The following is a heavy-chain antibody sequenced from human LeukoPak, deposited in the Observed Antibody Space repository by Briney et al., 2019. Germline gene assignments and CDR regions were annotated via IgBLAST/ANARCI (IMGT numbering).Heavy chain of an antibody. CDR2: ISAYNGNT. CDR1: GYIFTSYG. V-gene: IGHV1-18*01. D-gene: IGHD3-22*01. Sequence: GASVKVSCKASGYIFTSYGISWVRQAPGQGLEWMGWISAYNGNTNYAQKLQGRVTMTTDTSTSTAYMELRSLRSDDTAVYYCASDYYDSSGLTGALDVWGKGTTVTVSS. CDR3: ASDYYDSSGLTGALDV. J-gene: IGHJ6*04.